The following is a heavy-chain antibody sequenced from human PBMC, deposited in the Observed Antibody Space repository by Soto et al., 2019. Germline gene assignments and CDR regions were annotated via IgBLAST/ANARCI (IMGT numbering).Heavy chain of an antibody. V-gene: IGHV3-30*18. CDR2: ISYDGSNK. CDR1: GFTFSSYG. CDR3: AKVKAKRGYSYGNLDY. D-gene: IGHD5-18*01. Sequence: SLRVSCASSGFTFSSYGMHLVLQAPGKGLEWVAVISYDGSNKYYADSVKGRFTISRDNSKNTLYLQMNSLRAEDTAVYYCAKVKAKRGYSYGNLDYWGQGTLVTVSS. J-gene: IGHJ4*02.